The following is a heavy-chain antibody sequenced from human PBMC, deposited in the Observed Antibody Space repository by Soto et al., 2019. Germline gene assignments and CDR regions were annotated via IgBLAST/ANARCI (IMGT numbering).Heavy chain of an antibody. D-gene: IGHD2-8*01. V-gene: IGHV6-1*01. J-gene: IGHJ4*02. CDR3: EREPNILSGIINQFDL. CDR2: TYYRSQWYT. Sequence: SQPLXLTCAISGDIVSINSAFWNFIMQSPSRVLEWLGRTYYRSQWYTDYAVSVESRIYIYPDTSKNQFSLQLNSVTPEDTAVYYCEREPNILSGIINQFDLWGQGALVTVSS. CDR1: GDIVSINSAF.